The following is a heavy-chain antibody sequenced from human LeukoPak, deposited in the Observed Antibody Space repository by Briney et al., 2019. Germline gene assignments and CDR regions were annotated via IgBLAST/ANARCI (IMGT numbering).Heavy chain of an antibody. CDR3: YVPYYDTSAYKGY. CDR2: ISGSGGST. D-gene: IGHD3-22*01. V-gene: IGHV3-23*01. J-gene: IGHJ4*02. CDR1: GFTFSSYA. Sequence: GGSLRLSCAASGFTFSSYAMTWVRQAPGKGLEWVSAISGSGGSTYYADSVKGRFTISRDNSKNTLYLQMNSLRAEDTAVYYCYVPYYDTSAYKGYWGQGTLVTVSS.